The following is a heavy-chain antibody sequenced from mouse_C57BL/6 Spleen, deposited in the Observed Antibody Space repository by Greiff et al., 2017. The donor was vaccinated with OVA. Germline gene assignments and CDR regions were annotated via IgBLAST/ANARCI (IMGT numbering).Heavy chain of an antibody. V-gene: IGHV1-61*01. J-gene: IGHJ3*01. CDR2: IYPSDSET. CDR3: AKGLDSSGYGFAD. D-gene: IGHD3-2*02. Sequence: QVQLQQPGAELVRPGSSVKLSCKASGYTFTSYWMDWVKQRPGQGLEWIGNIYPSDSETHYNQKFKDKATLTVAKSSSTAYMQLSSLTSEDSAVYYCAKGLDSSGYGFADWGQGTLVTVSA. CDR1: GYTFTSYW.